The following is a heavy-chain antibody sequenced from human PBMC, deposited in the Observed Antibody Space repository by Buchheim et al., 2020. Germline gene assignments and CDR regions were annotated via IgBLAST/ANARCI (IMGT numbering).Heavy chain of an antibody. J-gene: IGHJ3*02. CDR3: ARDDYGDYLGAFDI. CDR2: ISGYGGTT. D-gene: IGHD4-17*01. CDR1: GFTFSSYT. V-gene: IGHV3-23*01. Sequence: EVQLLESGGGLVQPGGSLRLSCAASGFTFSSYTMTWVRQAPGKGLEWVSTISGYGGTTDYADSVKGRFTVSRDNSKHTLYLQMNSLRAEDTAVYYCARDDYGDYLGAFDIWGQGT.